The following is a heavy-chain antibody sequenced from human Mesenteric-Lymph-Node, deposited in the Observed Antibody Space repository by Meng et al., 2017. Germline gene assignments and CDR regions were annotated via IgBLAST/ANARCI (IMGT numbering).Heavy chain of an antibody. Sequence: GESLKISCAASGFTFNDAWMNWVRQAPGKGLGWVSYISSSGSTIYYADSVKGRFTISRDNAKNSLYLQMKSLRAEDTAVYYCARLDNSGYHDFDYWGQGTLVTVSS. J-gene: IGHJ4*02. CDR1: GFTFNDAW. CDR3: ARLDNSGYHDFDY. D-gene: IGHD3-22*01. CDR2: ISSSGSTI. V-gene: IGHV3-11*04.